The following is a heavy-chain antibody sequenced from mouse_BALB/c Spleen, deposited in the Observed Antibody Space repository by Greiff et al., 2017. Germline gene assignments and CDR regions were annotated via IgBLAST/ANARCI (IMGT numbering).Heavy chain of an antibody. Sequence: VMLVESGPGLVAPSQSLSITCTVSGFSLTSYDISWIRQPPGKGLEWLGVIWTGGGTNYNSAFMSRLSISKDNSKSQVFLKMNSLQTDDTAIYYCVRGLWSAWFAYWGQGTLVTVSA. CDR3: VRGLWSAWFAY. CDR1: GFSLTSYD. CDR2: IWTGGGT. V-gene: IGHV2-9-2*01. J-gene: IGHJ3*01. D-gene: IGHD1-1*02.